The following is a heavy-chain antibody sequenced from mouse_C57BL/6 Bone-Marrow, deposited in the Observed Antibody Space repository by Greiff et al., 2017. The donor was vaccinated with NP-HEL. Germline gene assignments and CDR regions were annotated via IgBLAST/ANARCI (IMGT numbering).Heavy chain of an antibody. CDR3: ARESYYYGSSYWYFDG. J-gene: IGHJ1*03. CDR1: GYAFSSYW. Sequence: QVQLQQSGAELVKPGASVKISCKASGYAFSSYWMNWVKQRPGKGLEWIGQIYPGAGDTNYNGKFKGKATLTAAKSSSTAYMQLSSLTSEDSAVYCCARESYYYGSSYWYFDGWGTGTTVTVSS. CDR2: IYPGAGDT. D-gene: IGHD1-1*01. V-gene: IGHV1-80*01.